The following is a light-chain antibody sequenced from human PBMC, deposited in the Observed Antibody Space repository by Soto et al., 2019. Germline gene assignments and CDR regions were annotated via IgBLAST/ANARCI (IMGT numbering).Light chain of an antibody. Sequence: ETVMTQSPATLSVSPVEIATLSCWASESVNDNLAWYHQKPGQTPRLLIYDASTRAAGIPASFSGSGSGTEFTLTISSLQSEDFGVYYCQHYNRWPLTFGGGTKVDTK. CDR1: ESVNDN. V-gene: IGKV3-15*01. CDR3: QHYNRWPLT. J-gene: IGKJ4*01. CDR2: DAS.